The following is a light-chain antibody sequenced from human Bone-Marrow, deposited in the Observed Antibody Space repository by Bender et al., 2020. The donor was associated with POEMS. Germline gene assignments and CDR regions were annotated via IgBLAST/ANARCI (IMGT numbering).Light chain of an antibody. J-gene: IGLJ2*01. CDR1: SSDVGGYEI. CDR2: DVT. CDR3: RSYTSSTTLV. V-gene: IGLV2-14*01. Sequence: QSALTQPASVSGSLGQSITISCTGTSSDVGGYEIVSWYQQYPGEAPKLIIYDVTNRPSGVSNRFSGSKSGNTASLTISGLQAEDEADYYCRSYTSSTTLVFGGGTKLTVL.